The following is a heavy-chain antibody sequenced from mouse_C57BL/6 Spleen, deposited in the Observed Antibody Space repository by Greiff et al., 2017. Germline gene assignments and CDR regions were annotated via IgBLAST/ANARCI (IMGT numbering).Heavy chain of an antibody. D-gene: IGHD1-1*01. CDR1: GFNIKNSY. V-gene: IGHV14-3*01. J-gene: IGHJ1*03. Sequence: EVQLQQSVAELVRPGASVKLSCTASGFNIKNSYMHWVKPRPEQDLGWIGRIDPANGNTKYAPKFQGKGTITADTASNTAYLQLSSLTSEDTAIYYCARALYYLWYFDVWGTGTTVTVSS. CDR2: IDPANGNT. CDR3: ARALYYLWYFDV.